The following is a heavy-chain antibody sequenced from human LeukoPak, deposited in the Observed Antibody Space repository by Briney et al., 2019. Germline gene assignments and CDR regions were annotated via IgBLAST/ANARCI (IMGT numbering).Heavy chain of an antibody. CDR3: ARENWDSYGYAHRFDY. CDR1: GFTFSSYG. D-gene: IGHD5-18*01. J-gene: IGHJ4*02. Sequence: PGGSLRLSCAASGFTFSSYGMHWVRQAPGKGLEWVAVIWYDGSNKYYADSVKGRFTISRDNSKNTLYLQMNSLRAGDTAVYYCARENWDSYGYAHRFDYWGQGTLVTVSS. V-gene: IGHV3-33*01. CDR2: IWYDGSNK.